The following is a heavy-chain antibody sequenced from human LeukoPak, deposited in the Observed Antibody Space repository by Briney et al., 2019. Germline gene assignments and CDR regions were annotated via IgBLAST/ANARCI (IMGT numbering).Heavy chain of an antibody. J-gene: IGHJ3*02. CDR3: AKGRGAFDI. V-gene: IGHV3-30*18. CDR1: GFTFSSYG. CDR2: ISNDGSNK. D-gene: IGHD3-10*01. Sequence: QPGRSLRLSCEASGFTFSSYGMHWVRQAPGKGLEWVAVISNDGSNKYYADSVKGRFTTSRDNSKNTLYLQMNSLRAEDTAVYYCAKGRGAFDIWGQGTMVTVSS.